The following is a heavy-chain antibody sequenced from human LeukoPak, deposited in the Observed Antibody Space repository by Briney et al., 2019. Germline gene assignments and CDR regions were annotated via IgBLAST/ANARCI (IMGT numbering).Heavy chain of an antibody. Sequence: GGSLRLSCAASGFTFSSYAMSWVRQAPGKGLEWVSTISGNGRSTYYGDSVKGRFTISRDNSKNTLSLQMNSLRAEDTAVYYCAKEYYVLLVYALGGSFDYWGRGTLLTVSS. CDR3: AKEYYVLLVYALGGSFDY. CDR1: GFTFSSYA. D-gene: IGHD2-8*02. J-gene: IGHJ4*02. V-gene: IGHV3-23*01. CDR2: ISGNGRST.